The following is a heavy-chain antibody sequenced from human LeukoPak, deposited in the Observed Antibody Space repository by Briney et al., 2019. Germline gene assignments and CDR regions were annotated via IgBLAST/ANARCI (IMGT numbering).Heavy chain of an antibody. CDR3: ARDSGFSGTQRGEY. D-gene: IGHD6-6*01. CDR2: ISYDGSNK. J-gene: IGHJ4*02. Sequence: PGGSERLSCAASKFTFSSYSMNWVRQAPGKGLEWVAVISYDGSNKYYPDSVKGRFTISRDNSKNTLYLQMNSLRAEDTAVYYCARDSGFSGTQRGEYWGQGTLVTVSS. CDR1: KFTFSSYS. V-gene: IGHV3-30*03.